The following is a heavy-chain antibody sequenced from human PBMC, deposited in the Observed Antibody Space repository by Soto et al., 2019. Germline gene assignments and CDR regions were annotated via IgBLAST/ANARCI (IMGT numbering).Heavy chain of an antibody. V-gene: IGHV4-39*01. CDR2: IDYNGVT. J-gene: IGHJ4*02. CDR1: GGSIYRSGYY. CDR3: GKVLVGATGHTDSDS. D-gene: IGHD2-15*01. Sequence: SETLSLTCTVSGGSIYRSGYYWGWIRQPPGRGLEWIGNIDYNGVTYSNPSLKSRVTIYRNTSKNQFSLKLTSVTAADTALYYCGKVLVGATGHTDSDSWGPGTLFTVS.